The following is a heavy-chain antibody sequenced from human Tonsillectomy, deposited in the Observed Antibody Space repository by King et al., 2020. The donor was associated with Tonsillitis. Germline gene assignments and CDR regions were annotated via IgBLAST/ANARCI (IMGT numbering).Heavy chain of an antibody. CDR1: GASVTSGGYY. CDR2: IYHGGSA. CDR3: ARGVDYGHNSEDF. D-gene: IGHD4-23*01. Sequence: QLQESGPGLVRPSETLSLTCTVSGASVTSGGYYWSWIRQPPGKGLEWIGCIYHGGSADYNPALESRVTMSVDTSKNQFSLKLSPVTAADTAVYYCARGVDYGHNSEDFWGQGTLVTASS. V-gene: IGHV4-61*08. J-gene: IGHJ4*02.